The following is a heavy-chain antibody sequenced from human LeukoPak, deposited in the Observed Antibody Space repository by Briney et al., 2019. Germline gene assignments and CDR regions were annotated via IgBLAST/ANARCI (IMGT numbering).Heavy chain of an antibody. D-gene: IGHD3-10*01. CDR2: IIPIFGTA. CDR1: GGTFSSYA. J-gene: IGHJ6*04. Sequence: ASVKVSCKASGGTFSSYAISWVRQAPGQGLEWMGGIIPIFGTANYAQKFQGRVTITADKSTSTAYMELSSLRSEDTAAYYCASPLYYYGSGSPDYYYGMDVWGKGTTVTVSS. CDR3: ASPLYYYGSGSPDYYYGMDV. V-gene: IGHV1-69*06.